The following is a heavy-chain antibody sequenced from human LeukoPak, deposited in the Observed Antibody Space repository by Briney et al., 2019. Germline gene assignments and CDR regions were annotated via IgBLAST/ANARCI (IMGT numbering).Heavy chain of an antibody. J-gene: IGHJ4*02. CDR2: ISGSGGST. CDR3: AKDWKNFDGLLSLRDFDY. Sequence: GGSLRLSCAASGFTFSSYAMSWVRQAPGKGLEWVSAISGSGGSTYYADSVKGRFTISRDNSKNTLYLQMNSLRAEDTAVYYCAKDWKNFDGLLSLRDFDYWGQGTLVIVSS. V-gene: IGHV3-23*01. CDR1: GFTFSSYA. D-gene: IGHD3-9*01.